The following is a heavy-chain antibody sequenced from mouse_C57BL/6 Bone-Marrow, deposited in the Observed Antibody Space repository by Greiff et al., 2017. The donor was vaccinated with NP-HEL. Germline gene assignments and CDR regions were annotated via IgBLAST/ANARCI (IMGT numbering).Heavy chain of an antibody. V-gene: IGHV1-52*01. J-gene: IGHJ3*01. CDR1: GYTFTSYW. CDR3: ARGDRTAWFAY. D-gene: IGHD5-1*01. CDR2: IDPSDSET. Sequence: QVQLQQPGAELVRPGSSVKLSCKASGYTFTSYWMHWVKQRPIQGLEWIGNIDPSDSETHYNQKFKDKATLTVDKSSSTAYMQLSSLTSEDSAVYYCARGDRTAWFAYWGQGTLVTVSA.